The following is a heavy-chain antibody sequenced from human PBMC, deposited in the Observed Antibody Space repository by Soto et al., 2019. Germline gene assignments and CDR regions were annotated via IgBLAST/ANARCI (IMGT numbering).Heavy chain of an antibody. CDR2: IYATGTT. CDR1: GASISCFY. J-gene: IGHJ5*02. Sequence: SETLSLTSTVSGASISCFYWSWIRKSAGKGLEWIGRIYATGTTDYNPSLKSRVMMSVDTSKKQFSLKLRSVTAADTAVYYCVRDGTKTLRDWFDPWGQG. V-gene: IGHV4-4*07. CDR3: VRDGTKTLRDWFDP. D-gene: IGHD1-1*01.